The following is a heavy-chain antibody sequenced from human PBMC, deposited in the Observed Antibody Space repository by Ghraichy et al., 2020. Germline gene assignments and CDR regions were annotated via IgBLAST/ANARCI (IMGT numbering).Heavy chain of an antibody. V-gene: IGHV3-21*01. CDR3: ARYTTGTTRFQAGDAFDI. Sequence: GESLNISCAASGFTFSSYSMNWVRQAPGKGLEWVSSISSSSSYIYYADSVKGRFTISRDNAKNSLYLQMNSLRAEDTAVYYCARYTTGTTRFQAGDAFDIWGQGTMVTVSS. CDR2: ISSSSSYI. D-gene: IGHD1-1*01. J-gene: IGHJ3*02. CDR1: GFTFSSYS.